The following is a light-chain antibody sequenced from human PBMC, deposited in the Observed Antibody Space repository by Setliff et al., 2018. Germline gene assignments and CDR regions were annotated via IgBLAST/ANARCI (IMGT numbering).Light chain of an antibody. CDR3: CSYAGSYTDV. CDR1: SSDVGGYNY. CDR2: DVS. J-gene: IGLJ1*01. V-gene: IGLV2-11*01. Sequence: QSVLTQPRSVSGSPGQSVTISCTGTSSDVGGYNYVSWYQQHPGKAPKVMIYDVSKRPSGVPDRFSGSKSGNTASLTISGLQAEDEAEYYCCSYAGSYTDVFGTGTKGTV.